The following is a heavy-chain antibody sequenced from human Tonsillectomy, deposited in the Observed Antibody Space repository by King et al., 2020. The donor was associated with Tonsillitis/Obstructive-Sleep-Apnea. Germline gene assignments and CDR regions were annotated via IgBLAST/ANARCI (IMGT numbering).Heavy chain of an antibody. J-gene: IGHJ3*02. Sequence: DVQLVESGGGLVQPGGSLRLSCAASGFTFSSYWMSWVRQAPGKGLEWVANIKQDGSEKYYVDSVKGRFTISRDNAKNSLYLQMNSLRAEDTAVYYCASDGPFWSGYISPDAFDIWGQGTMVTVSS. CDR2: IKQDGSEK. V-gene: IGHV3-7*01. D-gene: IGHD3-3*01. CDR3: ASDGPFWSGYISPDAFDI. CDR1: GFTFSSYW.